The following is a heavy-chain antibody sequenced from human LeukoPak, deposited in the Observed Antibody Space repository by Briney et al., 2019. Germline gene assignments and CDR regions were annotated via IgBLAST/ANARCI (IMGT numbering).Heavy chain of an antibody. CDR3: ASLSSSSWFDY. V-gene: IGHV4-59*08. CDR1: GGSISSYY. D-gene: IGHD6-13*01. J-gene: IGHJ4*02. Sequence: SETLSLTCTVSGGSISSYYWSWIRHPPGKGLEWIGYIYYSGSTNYNPSLKSRVTISVDTSKNQFSLKLSSVTAADTAVYYCASLSSSSWFDYWGQGTLVTVSS. CDR2: IYYSGST.